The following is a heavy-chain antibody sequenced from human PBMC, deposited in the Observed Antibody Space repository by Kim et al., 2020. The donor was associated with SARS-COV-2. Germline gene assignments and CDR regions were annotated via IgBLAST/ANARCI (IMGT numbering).Heavy chain of an antibody. V-gene: IGHV3-48*04. D-gene: IGHD3-10*01. CDR3: ARDMEAGYNRH. CDR1: GFIFSQFG. CDR2: INGDSTTI. Sequence: GGSLRLSCAGSGFIFSQFGINWVRQAPGKGLEWISYINGDSTTIHYADSVKGRFTISRDNTQNSLYLQMNGLRAEDTAVYFCARDMEAGYNRHWGQGTL. J-gene: IGHJ4*02.